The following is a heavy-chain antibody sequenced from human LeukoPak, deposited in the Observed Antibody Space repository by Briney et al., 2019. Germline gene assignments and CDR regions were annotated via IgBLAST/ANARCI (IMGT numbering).Heavy chain of an antibody. D-gene: IGHD1-26*01. CDR3: ARDRPRVGATPGIYYYYYMDV. Sequence: SETLSLTCTVSGGSISSRSYYWGWIRQPPGKGLEWIGSINYSGYTYYNPSLKSRVTISVDTSKNQFSLKLSSVTAADTAVYYCARDRPRVGATPGIYYYYYMDVWGKGTTVTVSS. CDR2: INYSGYT. CDR1: GGSISSRSYY. V-gene: IGHV4-39*02. J-gene: IGHJ6*03.